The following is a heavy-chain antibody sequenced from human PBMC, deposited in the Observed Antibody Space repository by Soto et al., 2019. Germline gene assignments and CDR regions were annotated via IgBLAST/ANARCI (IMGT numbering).Heavy chain of an antibody. D-gene: IGHD3-10*01. CDR2: INPSGGST. CDR3: VRDVYYYGSSRYFDY. J-gene: IGHJ4*02. Sequence: ASVKVSCKASGYTFTSYYMHWVRQAPGQGLEWMGIINPSGGSTSYAQKFQGRVTMTRDTSTSTVYMELSSLRSEDTAVYYCVRDVYYYGSSRYFDYWGQGTLVTVSS. V-gene: IGHV1-46*01. CDR1: GYTFTSYY.